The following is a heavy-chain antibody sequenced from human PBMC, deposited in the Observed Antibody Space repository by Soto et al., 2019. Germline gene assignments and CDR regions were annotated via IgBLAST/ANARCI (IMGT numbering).Heavy chain of an antibody. CDR3: ARGHFYDSSVYSFDS. V-gene: IGHV4-31*03. CDR2: IYSRGAT. CDR1: GGSISSGGYS. D-gene: IGHD3-22*01. Sequence: QVQLQDSGPGLVKPSQTLSLTCTVSGGSISSGGYSWSWIRQHPGKGLEWIGYIYSRGATYFSPSLQSRVSFSLDTSKNQFSLTLSSVTAADTAVYYCARGHFYDSSVYSFDSWGQGTLVTVSS. J-gene: IGHJ4*02.